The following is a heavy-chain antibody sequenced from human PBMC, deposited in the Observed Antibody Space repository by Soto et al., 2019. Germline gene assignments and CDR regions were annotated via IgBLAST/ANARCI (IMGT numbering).Heavy chain of an antibody. CDR1: GFDFGSFG. CDR3: SADHPHMAMGWPV. D-gene: IGHD1-26*01. CDR2: IVVVSGST. V-gene: IGHV1-58*02. J-gene: IGHJ6*02. Sequence: QMQLLQSAAEVREPGTSVRVSCRASGFDFGSFGIQFLRQTRGRGLEWIGWIVVVSGSTNYARQFQGRGAISRDMSSSTAYLDLYDLKSDDTAVYFCSADHPHMAMGWPVWGQGTTVTVSS.